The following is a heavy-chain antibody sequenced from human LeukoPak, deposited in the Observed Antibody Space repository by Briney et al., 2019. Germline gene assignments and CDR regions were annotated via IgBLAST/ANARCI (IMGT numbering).Heavy chain of an antibody. V-gene: IGHV3-21*01. CDR2: ITSRSSYT. CDR1: GFTFSSYS. Sequence: PGESLRLSCAASGFTFSSYSMNWVRQAPGKGLEWVSSITSRSSYTFYADSVKGRFTISRDNAENSVYLQMNSLRAEDTAVYYCARLTYGYWGQGTLVSVSS. CDR3: ARLTYGY. D-gene: IGHD4-17*01. J-gene: IGHJ4*02.